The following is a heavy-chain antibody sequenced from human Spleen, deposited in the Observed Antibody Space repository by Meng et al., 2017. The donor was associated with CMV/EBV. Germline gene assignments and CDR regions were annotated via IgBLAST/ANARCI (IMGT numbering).Heavy chain of an antibody. J-gene: IGHJ4*02. CDR3: ARVPLYSSSVDY. Sequence: TVSGGSMSSGGYYWSWIRQHPGKGLEWIGYIYYSGSTYYNPSLKSRVTISVDTSKNQFSLKLSSVTAADTAVYYCARVPLYSSSVDYWGQGTLVTVSS. CDR1: GGSMSSGGYY. CDR2: IYYSGST. D-gene: IGHD6-6*01. V-gene: IGHV4-31*03.